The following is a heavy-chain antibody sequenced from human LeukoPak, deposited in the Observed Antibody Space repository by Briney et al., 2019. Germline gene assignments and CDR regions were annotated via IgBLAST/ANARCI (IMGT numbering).Heavy chain of an antibody. J-gene: IGHJ4*02. CDR3: ARDREGIAAAGPMNFFDY. D-gene: IGHD6-13*01. CDR1: GYTFTSYG. V-gene: IGHV1-18*01. Sequence: GASVKVSCKASGYTFTSYGISWVRQAPGQGLEWMGWISAYNGNTNYAQKLQGRVTMTTDTSTSTAYMELRSLRSDDTAVYYCARDREGIAAAGPMNFFDYWGQGTLVTVSS. CDR2: ISAYNGNT.